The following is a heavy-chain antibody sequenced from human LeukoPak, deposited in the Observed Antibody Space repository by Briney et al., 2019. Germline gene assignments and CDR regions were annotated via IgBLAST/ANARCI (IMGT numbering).Heavy chain of an antibody. CDR2: IYYSGST. CDR1: GGSISSYY. J-gene: IGHJ4*02. D-gene: IGHD4-17*01. CDR3: ARHIVDYGDPHFDN. Sequence: PSETLSLTCTVSGGSISSYYWSWIRQPPGKGLEWIGYIYYSGSTNYNPSLKSRVTISVDTSKNQFSLKLSSVTAADTAVYYCARHIVDYGDPHFDNWGQGTLVAVSS. V-gene: IGHV4-59*08.